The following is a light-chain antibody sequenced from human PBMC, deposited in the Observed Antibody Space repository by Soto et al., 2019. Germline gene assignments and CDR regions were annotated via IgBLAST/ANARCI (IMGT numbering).Light chain of an antibody. V-gene: IGLV2-14*03. J-gene: IGLJ7*01. Sequence: QSVLTQPASVSGSPGQSITISCTGTSSDIGAYNFVSWKQQHPGKAPKLMLYDVNIRPSGVSNRFSGSKSGNTASQTISCLQSEDEADFFFILCTTSTTMIFGGGTQVTVL. CDR3: ILCTTSTTMI. CDR2: DVN. CDR1: SSDIGAYNF.